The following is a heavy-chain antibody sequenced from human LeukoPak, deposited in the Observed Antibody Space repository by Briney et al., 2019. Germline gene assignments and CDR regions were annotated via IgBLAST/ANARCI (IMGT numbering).Heavy chain of an antibody. Sequence: SETLSLTCTVSVGSISSYYWSWIRQPPGKGLEWIGYIYYSGSTNYNPSLKSRVTTSVDTSKNQFSLKLSSVTAADTAVYYCARHKYSYGAAIYHFDYWGQGTLVTVSS. CDR2: IYYSGST. J-gene: IGHJ4*02. CDR1: VGSISSYY. V-gene: IGHV4-59*08. CDR3: ARHKYSYGAAIYHFDY. D-gene: IGHD5-18*01.